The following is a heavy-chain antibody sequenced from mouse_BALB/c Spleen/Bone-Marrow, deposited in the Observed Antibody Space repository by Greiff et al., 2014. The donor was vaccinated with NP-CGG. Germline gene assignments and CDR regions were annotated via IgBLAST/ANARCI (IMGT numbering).Heavy chain of an antibody. V-gene: IGHV1-7*01. D-gene: IGHD2-4*01. Sequence: QVQLQQSGAELAKPGASVKMSCKASGYTFTSYWMHWVRQRPGQGLEWIGYINPSTGYTEYNQRFKDKATLAAVKSSTTAYMQLSSLTSKDSAVYYCARDDYDAFAYWGQGTLVTVSA. J-gene: IGHJ3*01. CDR2: INPSTGYT. CDR3: ARDDYDAFAY. CDR1: GYTFTSYW.